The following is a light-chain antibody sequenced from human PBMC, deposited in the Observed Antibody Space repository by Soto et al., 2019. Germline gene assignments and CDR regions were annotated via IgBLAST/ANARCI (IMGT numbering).Light chain of an antibody. CDR2: GAS. V-gene: IGKV3-15*01. CDR1: QSVNRN. CDR3: QQYNNWLYT. Sequence: EIVMTQSPATLSMSPGERATLSCRASQSVNRNLAWYQQKPGQAPRLLIYGASSRATGIPARFGGSGSGTDFTLTISSLQSEDFAVYYCQQYNNWLYTFGQGTKLEIK. J-gene: IGKJ2*01.